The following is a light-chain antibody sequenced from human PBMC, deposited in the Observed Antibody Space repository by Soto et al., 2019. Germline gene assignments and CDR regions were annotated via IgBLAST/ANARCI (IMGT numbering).Light chain of an antibody. Sequence: IQMTQSPSTLSASVGDTVTITCRASQTISVSLAWYQQKPEKAPNLLIYDASTLQGGVPSRFSGSGSGTEFTLTVTSLQPEDFATYFCQQYDKYSTFGHGTKVDIK. CDR2: DAS. CDR3: QQYDKYST. CDR1: QTISVS. V-gene: IGKV1-5*01. J-gene: IGKJ1*01.